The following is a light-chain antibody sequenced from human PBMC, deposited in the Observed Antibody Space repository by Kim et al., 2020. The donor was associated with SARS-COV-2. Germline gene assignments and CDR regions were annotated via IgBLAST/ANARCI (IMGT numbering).Light chain of an antibody. J-gene: IGLJ3*02. Sequence: ELTQPPSASGTPGQRVTISCSGSSSNIGSNTVNWYQQLPGTAPKLLIYSNNQRPSGVPDRFSGSKSGTSASLAISGLQSDDEADYYCAAWDDSLNGWVFGGGTQLTVL. V-gene: IGLV1-44*01. CDR1: SSNIGSNT. CDR3: AAWDDSLNGWV. CDR2: SNN.